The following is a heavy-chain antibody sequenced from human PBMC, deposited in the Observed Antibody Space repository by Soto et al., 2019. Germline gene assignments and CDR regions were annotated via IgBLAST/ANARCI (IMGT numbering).Heavy chain of an antibody. V-gene: IGHV4-4*07. J-gene: IGHJ4*02. Sequence: SETLSLTCIFSYGSISSDYWTWIRQPAGKGLEWLGRVYIGGETNYNPSLKSRLTMSLDTSKRQFSLWLSSVTAADTAVYYWARGRQAVGLEFWGLGTLGTVS. CDR2: VYIGGET. CDR3: ARGRQAVGLEF. CDR1: YGSISSDY. D-gene: IGHD1-26*01.